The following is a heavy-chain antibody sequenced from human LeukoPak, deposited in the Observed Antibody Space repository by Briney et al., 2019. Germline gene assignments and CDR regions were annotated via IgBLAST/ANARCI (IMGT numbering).Heavy chain of an antibody. D-gene: IGHD5-18*01. V-gene: IGHV3-30-3*01. J-gene: IGHJ3*02. CDR3: ARDLLPGGYSYGSSANDAFDI. Sequence: GGSLRLSCAASGFIFSSYAMHWVRQAPGKGLEWVAVISYDGSNKYYADSVKGRFTISRDNSKNTLYLQMNSLRAEDTAVYYCARDLLPGGYSYGSSANDAFDIWGQGTMVTVSS. CDR1: GFIFSSYA. CDR2: ISYDGSNK.